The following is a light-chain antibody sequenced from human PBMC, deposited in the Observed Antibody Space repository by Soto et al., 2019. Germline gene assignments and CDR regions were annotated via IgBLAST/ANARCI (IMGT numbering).Light chain of an antibody. CDR3: SSYTSSSTLV. V-gene: IGLV2-14*01. Sequence: QSALTQPASVSGSPGQSITISCTGTSSDVGGYNYVSWYQQHPGKAPKLMIYDVSNRPSGVSNRFSGSKSGNTASLTISGLQAEDEADDYCSSYTSSSTLVFGGGTKLTFL. CDR2: DVS. J-gene: IGLJ2*01. CDR1: SSDVGGYNY.